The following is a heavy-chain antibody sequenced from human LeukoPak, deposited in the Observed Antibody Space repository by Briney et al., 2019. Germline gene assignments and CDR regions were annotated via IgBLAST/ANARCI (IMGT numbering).Heavy chain of an antibody. D-gene: IGHD3-10*01. Sequence: SETLSLTCTVSGGSISSSSYYWGWLRQPPGTGLEWIGSIYYSGSTYYNPSLKSRVTISVDTSKNQFSLKLSSVTAADTAVYYCATYGYYYYYGMDVWGQGTTVTVSS. CDR2: IYYSGST. CDR1: GGSISSSSYY. J-gene: IGHJ6*02. V-gene: IGHV4-39*01. CDR3: ATYGYYYYYGMDV.